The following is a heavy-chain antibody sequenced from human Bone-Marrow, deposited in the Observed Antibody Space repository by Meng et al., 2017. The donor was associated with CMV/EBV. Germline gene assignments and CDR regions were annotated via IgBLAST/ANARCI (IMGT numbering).Heavy chain of an antibody. Sequence: ASGKVSCKAPGYNFRTFGISWVRKAPGQGLEWMGWISGYNGNTNYTQKFQGRVTMTRDTSTRTAYMELRSLRSDDTAVYYCARDRVLRGVNGMDVWGQGTTVTVSS. J-gene: IGHJ6*01. D-gene: IGHD3-10*01. V-gene: IGHV1-18*01. CDR1: GYNFRTFG. CDR2: ISGYNGNT. CDR3: ARDRVLRGVNGMDV.